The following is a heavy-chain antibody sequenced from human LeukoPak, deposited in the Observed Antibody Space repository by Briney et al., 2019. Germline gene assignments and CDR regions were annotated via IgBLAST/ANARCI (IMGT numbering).Heavy chain of an antibody. CDR1: GGSISSSSYY. J-gene: IGHJ4*02. Sequence: SETLSLTCTVSGGSISSSSYYWGWIRQPPGKGLEWIGSLYYSGSTYYNPSLKSRVTISVDTSKNQFSLKLSSVTAADTAVYYCARRPRSLYSSGWYSDYWGQGTLVTVSS. CDR2: LYYSGST. D-gene: IGHD6-19*01. CDR3: ARRPRSLYSSGWYSDY. V-gene: IGHV4-39*01.